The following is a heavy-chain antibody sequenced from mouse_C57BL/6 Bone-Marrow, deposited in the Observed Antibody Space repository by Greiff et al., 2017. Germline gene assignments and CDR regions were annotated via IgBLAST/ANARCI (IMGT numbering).Heavy chain of an antibody. CDR2: ISNLAYSI. V-gene: IGHV5-15*01. Sequence: EVKLMESGGGLVQPGGSLKLSCAASGFTFSDYGMAWVRQAPRKGPEWVAFISNLAYSIYYADTVTGRFTISRENAKNTLYLEMSSLRSEDTAVYYCARRGYYYGSGCDYYAMDYWGQGTSVTVSS. CDR3: ARRGYYYGSGCDYYAMDY. D-gene: IGHD1-1*01. J-gene: IGHJ4*01. CDR1: GFTFSDYG.